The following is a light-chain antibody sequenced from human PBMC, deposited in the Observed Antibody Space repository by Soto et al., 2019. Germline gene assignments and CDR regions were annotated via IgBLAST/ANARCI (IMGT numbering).Light chain of an antibody. V-gene: IGKV3-15*01. J-gene: IGKJ1*01. CDR3: QQYNNWPRT. Sequence: EIGMTHSAATLSVSPGERATLSCRASQSVSSNLAWYQQKPGQAPRLLIYGASTRATGIPARFSGSGSGTEFTLTISSLQSEDFAVYYCQQYNNWPRTFGQGTKVDIK. CDR1: QSVSSN. CDR2: GAS.